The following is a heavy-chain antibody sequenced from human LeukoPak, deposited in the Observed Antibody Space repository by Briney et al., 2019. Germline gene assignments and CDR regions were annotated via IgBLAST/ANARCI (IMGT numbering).Heavy chain of an antibody. V-gene: IGHV3-33*01. CDR1: GFTFSSYG. CDR2: IWYDGSNK. J-gene: IGHJ4*02. Sequence: GGSLRLSCAAPGFTFSSYGMHWVRQAPGKGLEWVAVIWYDGSNKYYADSVKGRFTISRDNSKNTLYLQMNSLRAEDTAVYYCARPRAGYYFDYWGQGTLVTVSS. CDR3: ARPRAGYYFDY.